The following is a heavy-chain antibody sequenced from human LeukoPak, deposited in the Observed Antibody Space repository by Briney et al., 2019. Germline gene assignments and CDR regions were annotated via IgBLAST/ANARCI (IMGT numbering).Heavy chain of an antibody. D-gene: IGHD3-3*01. Sequence: PGGSLRLSCAASGFTFSNYNMNWVRQAPGKGLEWVSSISSSSSYIYYGDSVKGRFTISRDNAKNSLFLQTNSLRAEDTAVYFCARHRPRWSLGVWGQGTTVTVSS. CDR1: GFTFSNYN. V-gene: IGHV3-21*01. CDR3: ARHRPRWSLGV. CDR2: ISSSSSYI. J-gene: IGHJ6*02.